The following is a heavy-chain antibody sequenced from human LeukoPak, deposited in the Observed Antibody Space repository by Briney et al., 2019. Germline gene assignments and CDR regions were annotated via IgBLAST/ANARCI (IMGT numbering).Heavy chain of an antibody. D-gene: IGHD4-11*01. CDR3: ARSADYSNQHNDY. V-gene: IGHV1-2*02. Sequence: GASVKVSCKASGYTFTDYYMHWVRQAPGQGLEWMGWINPNSGGANYAQKFQGRVTMTRDTSISTGYMELSSLRSDDTAVYYCARSADYSNQHNDYWGQGTLVTVSS. CDR1: GYTFTDYY. J-gene: IGHJ4*02. CDR2: INPNSGGA.